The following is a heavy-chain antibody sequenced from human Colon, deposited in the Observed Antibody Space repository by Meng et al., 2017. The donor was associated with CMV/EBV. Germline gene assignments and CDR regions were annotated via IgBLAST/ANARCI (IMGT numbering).Heavy chain of an antibody. J-gene: IGHJ4*02. D-gene: IGHD6-19*01. Sequence: GGSLRLSCAASGFTFSYHSMNWVRQAPGKGLEWVASISSNTHYKYYTDSVKGRFTLSRDNAQDSLFLQMDSLRVEDTAIYYCAKSERQWLALWFDYWGQGTLVTVSS. CDR2: ISSNTHYK. CDR3: AKSERQWLALWFDY. CDR1: GFTFSYHS. V-gene: IGHV3-21*01.